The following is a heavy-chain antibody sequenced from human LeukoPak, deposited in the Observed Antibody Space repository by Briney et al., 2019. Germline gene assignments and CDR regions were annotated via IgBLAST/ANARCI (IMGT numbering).Heavy chain of an antibody. CDR1: GFTFSNAW. CDR3: TTDVWYSGSYYYFDY. Sequence: GGSLRLSCAASGFTFSNAWMSWVRQAPGKGLEWVGRIKSKTDGGTTDYAAPVKGRFTISRDDSKNTLYLQMNSLKTEDTAVYYCTTDVWYSGSYYYFDYWGQGTLVTVSS. J-gene: IGHJ4*02. CDR2: IKSKTDGGTT. V-gene: IGHV3-15*01. D-gene: IGHD1-26*01.